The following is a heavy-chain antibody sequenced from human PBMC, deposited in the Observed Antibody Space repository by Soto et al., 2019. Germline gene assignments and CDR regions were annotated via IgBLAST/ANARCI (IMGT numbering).Heavy chain of an antibody. CDR2: ISKDGSVN. J-gene: IGHJ1*01. Sequence: QVQLVESGGRVVQPGGSLRLSCAASGFMFSRYAIHWVRQAPVKGMAWVAVISKDGSVNYYADSVRGRFSISRDKSKNTVYLEMNGMRDDDTAVFYFARSRSGAVPDSFGYWGQGTLVTVSS. CDR1: GFMFSRYA. CDR3: ARSRSGAVPDSFGY. D-gene: IGHD3-3*01. V-gene: IGHV3-30-3*01.